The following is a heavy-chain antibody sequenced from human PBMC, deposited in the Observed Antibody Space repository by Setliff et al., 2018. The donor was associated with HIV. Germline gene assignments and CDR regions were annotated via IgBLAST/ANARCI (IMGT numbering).Heavy chain of an antibody. D-gene: IGHD1-26*01. J-gene: IGHJ4*02. CDR3: AKKAGETSLVGAQSLDH. CDR1: GFTFSNYY. Sequence: PGGSLRLSCAASGFTFSNYYIHWVRQAPGQGLMWVSRVKGDGSDIMYADSVKGRFTISRDNAKRTVYLQMHSLRAEDTAVYYCAKKAGETSLVGAQSLDHWGQGTLVTVSS. V-gene: IGHV3-74*03. CDR2: VKGDGSDI.